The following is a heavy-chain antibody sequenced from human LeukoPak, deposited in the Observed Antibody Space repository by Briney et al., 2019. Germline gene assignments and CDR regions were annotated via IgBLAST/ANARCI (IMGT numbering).Heavy chain of an antibody. CDR3: ARDALSVLYYYYGMDV. V-gene: IGHV3-7*01. Sequence: QSGGSLRLSCAASGFTFSSYWMSWVRQAPGKGLEWVANIKQDGSEKYYVDSVKGRFTISRDNAKNSLYLQMNSLRAEDTAVYYCARDALSVLYYYYGMDVWGQGTTVTVSS. D-gene: IGHD3-10*01. CDR2: IKQDGSEK. CDR1: GFTFSSYW. J-gene: IGHJ6*02.